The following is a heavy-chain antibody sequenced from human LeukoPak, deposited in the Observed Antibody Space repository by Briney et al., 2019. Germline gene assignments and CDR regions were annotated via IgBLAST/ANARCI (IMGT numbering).Heavy chain of an antibody. D-gene: IGHD6-13*01. CDR3: AREDGYSSSWYSDY. Sequence: GGSLRLSCAASGFTLSDYYMSWIRQAPGKGLEWVSDISSTSIYTNYADSVKGRFTISRDNAKNSLYLQMNSLRAEGTAVYYCAREDGYSSSWYSDYWGQGTLVTVSS. CDR1: GFTLSDYY. CDR2: ISSTSIYT. J-gene: IGHJ4*02. V-gene: IGHV3-11*05.